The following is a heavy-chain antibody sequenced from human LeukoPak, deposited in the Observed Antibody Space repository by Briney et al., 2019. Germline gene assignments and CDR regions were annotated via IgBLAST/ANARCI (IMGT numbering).Heavy chain of an antibody. CDR2: ISYYGTP. CDR3: ARYYCGTSYCPGVDY. V-gene: IGHV4-31*03. D-gene: IGHD2-21*01. J-gene: IGHJ4*02. CDR1: GGSITSGGYF. Sequence: SETLSLTCTVSGGSITSGGYFWTWIRQRPGEGLEWIGYISYYGTPFYNPSFRSRLTISRDTPRNQLSLNLSSVTAADTALYYCARYYCGTSYCPGVDYWGQGALVTVSS.